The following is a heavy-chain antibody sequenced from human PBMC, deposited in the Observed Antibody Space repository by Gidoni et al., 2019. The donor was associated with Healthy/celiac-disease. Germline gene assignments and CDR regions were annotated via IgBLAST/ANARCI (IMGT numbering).Heavy chain of an antibody. CDR3: ASGPGYCSSTSCYAYYYYGMDV. J-gene: IGHJ6*02. V-gene: IGHV3-11*06. Sequence: QVQLVESGGGLVKPGGSLRLSCAASGFTFSDYSMSWIRQAPGKGLEWVSYISSSSSYTNYADSVKGRFTISRDNAKNSLYLQMNSLRAEDTAVYYCASGPGYCSSTSCYAYYYYGMDVWGQGTTVTVSS. CDR1: GFTFSDYS. D-gene: IGHD2-2*01. CDR2: ISSSSSYT.